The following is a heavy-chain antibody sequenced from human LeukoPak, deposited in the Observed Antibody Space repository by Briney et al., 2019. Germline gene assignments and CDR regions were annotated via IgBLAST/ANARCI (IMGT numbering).Heavy chain of an antibody. Sequence: GGSLRLSCAASGFTFSSYSMNWVRQAPGKGLEWVSYISSSSSTIYYADSVKGRFTISRDNAKNSLYLQMNSLRDKDTAVYYCAREVWGRYCSGGSCYYYYYGMDVWGQGTTVTVSS. CDR2: ISSSSSTI. CDR1: GFTFSSYS. D-gene: IGHD2-15*01. J-gene: IGHJ6*02. V-gene: IGHV3-48*02. CDR3: AREVWGRYCSGGSCYYYYYGMDV.